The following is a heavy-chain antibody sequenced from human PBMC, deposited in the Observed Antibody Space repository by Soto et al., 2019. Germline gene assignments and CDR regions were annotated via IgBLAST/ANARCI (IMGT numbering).Heavy chain of an antibody. CDR2: IRIDSNLI. D-gene: IGHD1-26*01. CDR1: GFIFTSYS. CDR3: ARDLSYAFEY. J-gene: IGHJ4*02. Sequence: EVQLVESGGGLVQPGGSLRLSCAASGFIFTSYSMNWVRRAPGKGLEWLSYIRIDSNLIGHEGSVRGRCTISSDIAKTSLYPQMNRLRDRDTAVYYCARDLSYAFEYWGQGTLVTVSS. V-gene: IGHV3-48*02.